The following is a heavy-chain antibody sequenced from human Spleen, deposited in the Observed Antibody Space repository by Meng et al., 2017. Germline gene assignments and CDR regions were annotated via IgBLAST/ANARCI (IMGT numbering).Heavy chain of an antibody. CDR3: ARSYDSSGYLS. D-gene: IGHD3-22*01. Sequence: ASVKVSCKASGYTFTNYAMHWVRQAPGQRLEWMGWINAGNGNTKYSQKFQGRVTITRDTSASTAHMELSSLRSEDTAVYYCARSYDSSGYLSWGQGTLVTVSS. J-gene: IGHJ5*02. CDR2: INAGNGNT. CDR1: GYTFTNYA. V-gene: IGHV1-3*01.